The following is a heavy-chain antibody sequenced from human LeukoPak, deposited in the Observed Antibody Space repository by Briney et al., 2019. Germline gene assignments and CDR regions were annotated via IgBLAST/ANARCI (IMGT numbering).Heavy chain of an antibody. CDR1: RFTVTSYY. V-gene: IGHV3-66*01. J-gene: IGHJ4*02. D-gene: IGHD6-19*01. CDR3: ARASQWLAFDS. CDR2: IYSGDNT. Sequence: PGGSLRLSCAASRFTVTSYYMSWVRQAPGKGLEWVSVIYSGDNTNYADSVKDRFTISRDNSQNTLFLQMNSLRAEDTAVYFCARASQWLAFDSWGQGTLVTVSS.